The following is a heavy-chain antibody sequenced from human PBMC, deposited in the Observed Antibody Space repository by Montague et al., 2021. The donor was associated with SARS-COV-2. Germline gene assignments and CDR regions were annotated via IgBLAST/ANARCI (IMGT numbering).Heavy chain of an antibody. Sequence: PALVKPTQTLTLTCTVFGFSLTTAGLGVAWIRRPPGKVLEWLATIYWDAEKRYRSSLESRVSISKDSSNTRVMFTMTNMDPLDAGTYYCALIPASLIGEPFCGIDVWGPGTTVTVSS. CDR3: ALIPASLIGEPFCGIDV. CDR2: IYWDAEK. V-gene: IGHV2-5*02. CDR1: GFSLTTAGLG. D-gene: IGHD3-10*01. J-gene: IGHJ6*02.